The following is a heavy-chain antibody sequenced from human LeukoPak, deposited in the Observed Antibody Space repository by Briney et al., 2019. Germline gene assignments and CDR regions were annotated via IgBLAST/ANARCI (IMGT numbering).Heavy chain of an antibody. V-gene: IGHV4-4*02. CDR3: ATRATDGPL. CDR1: GASISSTYW. D-gene: IGHD5-24*01. Sequence: PSETLSLTCAVSGASISSTYWSTWVRQPPGKGLEWIGEIHDSGSTNYNPSLKSRVTMSVDKSKKQFSLNLTSVTAADTAVYYCATRATDGPLWGQGTLVTVSS. J-gene: IGHJ4*02. CDR2: IHDSGST.